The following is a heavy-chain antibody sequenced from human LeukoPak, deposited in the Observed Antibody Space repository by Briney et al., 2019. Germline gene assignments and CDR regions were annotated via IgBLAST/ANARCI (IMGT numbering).Heavy chain of an antibody. Sequence: GASVKVSCKASGYTFTNYDVNWVRQATGQGLEWMGWMNPTSGNTDYAQQFQGRVTMTRNTSISTVYMELSSLTSEDTAVYYCARGSLGPYYYYMDVWGKGTTVTISS. V-gene: IGHV1-8*01. CDR3: ARGSLGPYYYYMDV. D-gene: IGHD3-16*01. J-gene: IGHJ6*03. CDR1: GYTFTNYD. CDR2: MNPTSGNT.